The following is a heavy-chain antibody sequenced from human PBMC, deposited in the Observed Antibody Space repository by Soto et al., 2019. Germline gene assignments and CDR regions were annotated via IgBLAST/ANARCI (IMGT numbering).Heavy chain of an antibody. V-gene: IGHV4-34*01. J-gene: IGHJ4*02. CDR2: INHSGST. CDR3: ARDKITGLFDY. Sequence: QVQLQQWGAGLLKPSGTLSLTCAVYGGSFSGYYWTWIPQPPGTGLEWIGEINHSGSTNYSPSLKSRVTISVDTSKNQFSLKLTSVTAADTAVYYCARDKITGLFDYWGQGTLVTVSS. D-gene: IGHD2-8*02. CDR1: GGSFSGYY.